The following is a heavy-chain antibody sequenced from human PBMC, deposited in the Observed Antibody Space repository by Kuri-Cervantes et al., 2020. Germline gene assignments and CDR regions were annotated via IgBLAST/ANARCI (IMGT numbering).Heavy chain of an antibody. CDR3: AREVVVVPAASWDYYYDYGMDV. J-gene: IGHJ6*02. Sequence: ETLSLTCAASGFTFSSYWMHWVRQAPGKGLVWVSRINSDGSSTSYADSVKGRFTISRDNAKNTLYLQMNSLRAEDTAVYYCAREVVVVPAASWDYYYDYGMDVWGQGTTVTVLL. CDR1: GFTFSSYW. V-gene: IGHV3-74*01. D-gene: IGHD2-2*01. CDR2: INSDGSST.